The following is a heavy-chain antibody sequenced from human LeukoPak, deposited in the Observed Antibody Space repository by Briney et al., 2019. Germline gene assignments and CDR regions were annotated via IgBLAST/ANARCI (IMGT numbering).Heavy chain of an antibody. D-gene: IGHD6-19*01. V-gene: IGHV4-59*01. CDR3: ARGWLVPHGDFDY. J-gene: IGHJ4*02. Sequence: SETLSLTCSVSGDSISSYYWSWIRQPPGKGLEWIGYIYYSGSTNYNPSLKSRVTISVDTSKNQFSLKLSSVTAADTAVYYCARGWLVPHGDFDYWGQGTLVTVSS. CDR2: IYYSGST. CDR1: GDSISSYY.